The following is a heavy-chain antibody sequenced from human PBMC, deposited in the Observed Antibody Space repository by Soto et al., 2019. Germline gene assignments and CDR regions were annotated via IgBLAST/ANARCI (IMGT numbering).Heavy chain of an antibody. V-gene: IGHV3-33*01. J-gene: IGHJ4*02. CDR2: IWYDGSNK. Sequence: GGSLRLSCAASGFTFSSYGMHWVRQAPGKGLEWVAVIWYDGSNKYYADSVKGRFTISRDNSKNTLYLQMNSLRAEDTAVYYCARAQTPNYYDSSGYLYWGQGTLVPSPQ. D-gene: IGHD3-22*01. CDR1: GFTFSSYG. CDR3: ARAQTPNYYDSSGYLY.